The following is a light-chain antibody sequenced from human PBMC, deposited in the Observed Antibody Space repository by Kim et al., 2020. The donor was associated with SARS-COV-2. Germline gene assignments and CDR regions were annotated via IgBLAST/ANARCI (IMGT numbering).Light chain of an antibody. J-gene: IGKJ1*01. Sequence: PPGEGITLSCGASQSVSNSFAGYQQRPGQAPRLLIYGASTRATDIPVRFTGSGSGTEFTLTISSLRSEDFAVYYCQQYNNWPPWTFGQGTKVDIK. CDR2: GAS. CDR3: QQYNNWPPWT. V-gene: IGKV3-15*01. CDR1: QSVSNS.